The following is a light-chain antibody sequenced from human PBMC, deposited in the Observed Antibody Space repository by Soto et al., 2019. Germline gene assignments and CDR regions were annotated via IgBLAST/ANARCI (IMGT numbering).Light chain of an antibody. CDR3: QQYHTSSIT. J-gene: IGKJ5*01. CDR1: QTISSW. V-gene: IGKV1-5*01. CDR2: DAS. Sequence: DIQMTRSPSTVSASVGDSVTITCRASQTISSWLAWYQQKQGKAPTLLIYDASTLERGVPSRFSGTGYGTEFNLSIDSLQTDDFATYYCQQYHTSSITFGQGTRLEIK.